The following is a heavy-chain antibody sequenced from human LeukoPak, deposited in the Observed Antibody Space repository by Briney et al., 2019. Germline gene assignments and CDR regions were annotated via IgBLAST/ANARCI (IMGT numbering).Heavy chain of an antibody. CDR1: GFTFDDYA. D-gene: IGHD6-6*01. CDR2: ISRNSGSI. V-gene: IGHV3-9*03. Sequence: GGSLRLSCAASGFTFDDYAMHWVGQAPGKGLEWVSGISRNSGSIGYADSVKGRFTISRDNAKNSLYLQMNSLRAEDMALYYCAKDKEEQLVFFFDYWGQGTLVTVSS. CDR3: AKDKEEQLVFFFDY. J-gene: IGHJ4*02.